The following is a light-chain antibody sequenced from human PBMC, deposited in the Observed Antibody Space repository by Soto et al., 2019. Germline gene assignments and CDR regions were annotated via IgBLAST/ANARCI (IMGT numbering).Light chain of an antibody. Sequence: EIVLTQSPGTLSLSPGERVTLSYRASQSVSGSYLAWYQQKPGQAPRLVISGASSRATGIPDRFSGSGSGTDFTLTISRLEPEDFAVYYCQQYGTSPEAFGQGTKVEIK. V-gene: IGKV3-20*01. CDR1: QSVSGSY. CDR3: QQYGTSPEA. J-gene: IGKJ1*01. CDR2: GAS.